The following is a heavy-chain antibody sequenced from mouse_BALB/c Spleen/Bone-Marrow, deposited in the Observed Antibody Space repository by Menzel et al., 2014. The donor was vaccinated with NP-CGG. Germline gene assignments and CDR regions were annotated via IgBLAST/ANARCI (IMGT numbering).Heavy chain of an antibody. Sequence: EVKVVESGPDLVKPSQSLSLTCTVTGYSITSGYSWRWIRQFPGNKLEWMGYIHYSGSTNYNPSLKSRISITRDTSKNQFFLQLNSVTTEDTATYYCARSTTVVVDYWGQGTTLTVSS. CDR1: GYSITSGYS. D-gene: IGHD1-1*01. CDR3: ARSTTVVVDY. V-gene: IGHV3-1*02. J-gene: IGHJ2*01. CDR2: IHYSGST.